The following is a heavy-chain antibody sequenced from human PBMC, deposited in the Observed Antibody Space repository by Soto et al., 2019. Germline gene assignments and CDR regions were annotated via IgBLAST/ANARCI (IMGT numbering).Heavy chain of an antibody. Sequence: EVQLVESGGGLVKPGGSLTLSCAASGFAFRSYNMNWVRQAPGKGLEWVASISSGSSNIYYADSVKGRFTTSRDNAKNSLFLQMDCLRAEDSAVYYCASATVVAATFDFWGQGTLVTVSS. CDR1: GFAFRSYN. V-gene: IGHV3-21*01. CDR2: ISSGSSNI. J-gene: IGHJ4*02. D-gene: IGHD2-15*01. CDR3: ASATVVAATFDF.